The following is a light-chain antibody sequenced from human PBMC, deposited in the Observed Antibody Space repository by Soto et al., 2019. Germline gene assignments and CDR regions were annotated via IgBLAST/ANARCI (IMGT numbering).Light chain of an antibody. V-gene: IGKV4-1*01. J-gene: IGKJ1*01. CDR1: QNVLHSSNNKNY. CDR3: QQYYASPLT. CDR2: WAS. Sequence: DIVMTQSPDSLSVSLGERATINCKSSQNVLHSSNNKNYLAWYQQKPGQPPKLLIYWASTRGSGVPDRFSGSVSGTDFTLTISSLQAEDVAVYYCQQYYASPLTFGQGTKLEIK.